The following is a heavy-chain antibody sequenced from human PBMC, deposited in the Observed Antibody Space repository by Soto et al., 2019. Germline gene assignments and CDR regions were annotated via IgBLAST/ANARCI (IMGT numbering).Heavy chain of an antibody. V-gene: IGHV3-48*02. D-gene: IGHD2-21*01. CDR1: GFTFSSYS. Sequence: GGSLRLSCAASGFTFSSYSMNWVRQAPGKGLEWVSYISSSSSTIYYADSVKGRFTISRDNAKNSLYLQMNSLRDEDTAVYYCARGIPAYCGGDCYYGMDVWGQGTTVTVSS. CDR3: ARGIPAYCGGDCYYGMDV. CDR2: ISSSSSTI. J-gene: IGHJ6*02.